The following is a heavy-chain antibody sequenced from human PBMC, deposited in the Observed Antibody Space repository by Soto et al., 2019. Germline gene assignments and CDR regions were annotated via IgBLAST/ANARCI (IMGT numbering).Heavy chain of an antibody. V-gene: IGHV6-1*01. J-gene: IGHJ5*02. Sequence: TLSLTCAISGDSVSSNSAAWNWIRQSPSRGLEWLGRTYYRSKWYNDYAVSVKSRITINPDTSKNQFSLQLNSVTPEDTAVYYCARDRPDSSGWYNIRFDPWGQGTLVTVSS. CDR1: GDSVSSNSAA. CDR3: ARDRPDSSGWYNIRFDP. D-gene: IGHD6-19*01. CDR2: TYYRSKWYN.